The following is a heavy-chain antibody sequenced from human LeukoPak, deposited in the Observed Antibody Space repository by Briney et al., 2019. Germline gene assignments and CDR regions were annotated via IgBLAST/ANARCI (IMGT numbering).Heavy chain of an antibody. CDR2: IYYTGKT. D-gene: IGHD2/OR15-2a*01. J-gene: IGHJ4*02. Sequence: KSSETLSLTCTVSGGSLSSDAYYWGWIRQPPGQGLEWVGSIYYTGKTFYNPSLKSRVNVSLDTSKDQFSLRLTSVTAADTAIYYCATMGRIRYGTACNNWGQGMLVTVSS. V-gene: IGHV4-39*07. CDR3: ATMGRIRYGTACNN. CDR1: GGSLSSDAYY.